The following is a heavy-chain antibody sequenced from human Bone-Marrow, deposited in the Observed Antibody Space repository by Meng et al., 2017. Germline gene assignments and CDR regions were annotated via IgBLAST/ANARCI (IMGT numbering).Heavy chain of an antibody. CDR2: IYYSGST. Sequence: QVQWEESGPGLGKHSPTLPLTVTVAGGSIRSGNHYWSWIRQHPGKGLEYIGYIYYSGSTYYNPSLKSRVIISVDTSKNQFSLRLNSVTAADTAVYYCASLYGDSSVWYLDLWGRGTLVTVSS. J-gene: IGHJ2*01. D-gene: IGHD4-17*01. CDR1: GGSIRSGNHY. CDR3: ASLYGDSSVWYLDL. V-gene: IGHV4-31*03.